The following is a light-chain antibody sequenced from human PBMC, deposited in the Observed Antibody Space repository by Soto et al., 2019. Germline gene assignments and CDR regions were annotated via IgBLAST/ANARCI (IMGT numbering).Light chain of an antibody. CDR1: SSDVGSYNL. Sequence: QSALTQPASVSGSPGQSITISCTGTSSDVGSYNLVSWYQHHPGKAPKLMIYEGSKRPSGVSNRFSGSKSGNTASLTISGLQAEDGADYYCCSYAGRSTVVFGGGTKVTVL. CDR3: CSYAGRSTVV. J-gene: IGLJ2*01. V-gene: IGLV2-23*01. CDR2: EGS.